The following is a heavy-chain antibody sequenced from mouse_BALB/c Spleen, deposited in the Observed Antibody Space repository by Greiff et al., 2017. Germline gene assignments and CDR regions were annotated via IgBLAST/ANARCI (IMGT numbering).Heavy chain of an antibody. CDR2: ISDGGSYT. V-gene: IGHV5-4*02. D-gene: IGHD2-14*01. CDR1: GFTFSDYY. CDR3: ARAPYDRDYYAMDY. Sequence: VQLQQSGGGLVKPGGSLKLSCAASGFTFSDYYMYWVRQTPEKRLEWVATISDGGSYTYYPDSVKGRFTISRDNAKNNLYLQMSSLKSEDTAMYYCARAPYDRDYYAMDYWGQGTSVTVSA. J-gene: IGHJ4*01.